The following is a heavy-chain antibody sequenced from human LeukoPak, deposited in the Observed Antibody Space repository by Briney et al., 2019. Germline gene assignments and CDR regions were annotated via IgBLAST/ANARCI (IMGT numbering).Heavy chain of an antibody. CDR3: ARDHGIAVAGTDFDY. CDR1: GYTFTSYG. CDR2: ISAYNGNT. J-gene: IGHJ4*02. Sequence: ASVKVSCKASGYTFTSYGISWVRQAPGQGLEWMGWISAYNGNTNYAQKLQGRVTMTTDTSTSTACMELRSLRSDDTAVYYCARDHGIAVAGTDFDYWGQGTLVTVSS. D-gene: IGHD6-19*01. V-gene: IGHV1-18*01.